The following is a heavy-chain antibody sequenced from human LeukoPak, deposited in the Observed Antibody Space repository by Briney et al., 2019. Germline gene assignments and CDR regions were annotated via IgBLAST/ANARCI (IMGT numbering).Heavy chain of an antibody. V-gene: IGHV3-7*05. CDR1: GFTFSSFW. CDR2: INQDGSEK. Sequence: GRSLRLSCAASGFTFSSFWMSWVRQAPGKGLEWVANINQDGSEKNYVDSVKGRFTISRDNAKNSLCLQMNSLRAEDTAIYYCVTTVTTYYFDYWGQGTLVTVSS. CDR3: VTTVTTYYFDY. J-gene: IGHJ4*02. D-gene: IGHD4-17*01.